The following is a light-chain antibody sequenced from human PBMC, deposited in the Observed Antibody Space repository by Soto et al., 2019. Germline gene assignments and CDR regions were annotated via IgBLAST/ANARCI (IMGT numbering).Light chain of an antibody. V-gene: IGKV1-8*01. CDR1: QGISSY. J-gene: IGKJ2*01. CDR2: AAS. Sequence: AIRMTQSPSSFSASTGDRVTITCRASQGISSYLAWYQQKPGKAPKLLIYAASTLQSGVPSRFSGSGSGTDFTRTISCLQSEDFATYYCQQYYSYPLTCGQGTKLEIK. CDR3: QQYYSYPLT.